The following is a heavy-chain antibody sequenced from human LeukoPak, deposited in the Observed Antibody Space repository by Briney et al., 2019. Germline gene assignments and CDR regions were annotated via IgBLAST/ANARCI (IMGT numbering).Heavy chain of an antibody. CDR1: GYTLTELS. J-gene: IGHJ4*02. D-gene: IGHD3-10*01. CDR3: AREGYGSGNLPFDY. CDR2: FDPEDGET. V-gene: IGHV1-24*01. Sequence: ASVKVSCKVSGYTLTELSMHWVRQAPGKGLEWMGGFDPEDGETIYAQKFQGRVTMTEDTSTDTAYMELSSLRAEDTAVYYCAREGYGSGNLPFDYWGQGTLVTVSS.